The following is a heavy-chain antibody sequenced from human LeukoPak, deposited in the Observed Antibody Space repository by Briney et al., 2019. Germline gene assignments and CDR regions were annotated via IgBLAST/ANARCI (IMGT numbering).Heavy chain of an antibody. CDR1: GYTFTGYY. V-gene: IGHV1-2*02. CDR3: VPHAPYVSVTFYYFDY. D-gene: IGHD3-10*01. J-gene: IGHJ4*02. Sequence: ASVKVSFKASGYTFTGYYMHWVRQAPGQGLEWMGWINPNSGGTNYAQKFQGRVTMTRDTSISTAYMELSRLRSDDTAVYYCVPHAPYVSVTFYYFDYWGQGTLVTVSS. CDR2: INPNSGGT.